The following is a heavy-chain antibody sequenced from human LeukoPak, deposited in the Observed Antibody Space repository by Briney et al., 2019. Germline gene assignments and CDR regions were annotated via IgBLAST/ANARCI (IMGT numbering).Heavy chain of an antibody. CDR3: ARDSNSGYDFDY. Sequence: PSETLSLTCAVYGGSFSGYYWSWTRQPPGKGLEWIGEINHSGNTNTNPSLKSRVTISVDTSKNQFSLKLSSVTAADTAVYYCARDSNSGYDFDYWGQGTLVTVSS. V-gene: IGHV4-34*01. D-gene: IGHD5-12*01. CDR1: GGSFSGYY. J-gene: IGHJ4*02. CDR2: INHSGNT.